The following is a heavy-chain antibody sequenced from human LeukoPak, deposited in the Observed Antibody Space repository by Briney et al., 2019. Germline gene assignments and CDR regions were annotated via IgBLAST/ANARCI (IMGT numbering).Heavy chain of an antibody. Sequence: SETLSLTCTVSGGSISSYYWSWIRQPPGKGLEWIGYIYTSGSTNYNPSLKSRVTISVDTSKNQFSLKLSSVTAADTAVYYCARQVGHSSGWYWGSLDYYMDVWGKGTTVTVSS. CDR2: IYTSGST. J-gene: IGHJ6*03. CDR1: GGSISSYY. V-gene: IGHV4-4*09. D-gene: IGHD6-19*01. CDR3: ARQVGHSSGWYWGSLDYYMDV.